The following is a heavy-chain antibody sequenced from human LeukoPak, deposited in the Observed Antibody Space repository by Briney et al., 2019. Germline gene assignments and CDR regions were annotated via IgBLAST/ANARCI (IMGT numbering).Heavy chain of an antibody. V-gene: IGHV4-39*01. J-gene: IGHJ4*02. CDR3: ARPYSSGWYPFDY. D-gene: IGHD6-19*01. CDR2: IYYSGST. CDR1: GGSISSSSYY. Sequence: SETLSLTCTVSGGSISSSSYYWGWIRQPPGKGLEWIGSIYYSGSTYYNPSLKSRVTISVDTSKNQFSLKLSSVTAADTAVYYCARPYSSGWYPFDYWGQGNLVTVSS.